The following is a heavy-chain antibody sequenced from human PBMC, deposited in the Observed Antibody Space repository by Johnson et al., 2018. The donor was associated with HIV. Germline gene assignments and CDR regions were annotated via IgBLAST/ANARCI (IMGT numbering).Heavy chain of an antibody. D-gene: IGHD3-3*01. V-gene: IGHV3-53*01. CDR3: TRSDSTYYNFWSGYYTGAFDI. Sequence: VQLVESGGTLVQPDRSLRLSCASSGFTFEDYAMHWVRQGPGKGLEWVSVIYSGGSTYYADSVKGRFTISRDNSKNTLYLQMNSLKIEDTAVYYCTRSDSTYYNFWSGYYTGAFDIWGQGTMVTVSS. J-gene: IGHJ3*02. CDR2: IYSGGST. CDR1: GFTFEDYA.